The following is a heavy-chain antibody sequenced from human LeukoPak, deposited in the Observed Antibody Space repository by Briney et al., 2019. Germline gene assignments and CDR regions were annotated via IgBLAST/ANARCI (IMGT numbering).Heavy chain of an antibody. CDR2: ISSSGSTI. CDR1: GFTFSDYY. D-gene: IGHD3-22*01. CDR3: ARDLLDYYDSSGYESFDY. J-gene: IGHJ4*02. V-gene: IGHV3-11*01. Sequence: PGGSLRLSCAASGFTFSDYYMSWIRQAPGKGLEWVSYISSSGSTIYYADSVKGRFTISRDNAKNSLYLQMNSLRAEDTAVYYCARDLLDYYDSSGYESFDYWGQGPWSSSPQ.